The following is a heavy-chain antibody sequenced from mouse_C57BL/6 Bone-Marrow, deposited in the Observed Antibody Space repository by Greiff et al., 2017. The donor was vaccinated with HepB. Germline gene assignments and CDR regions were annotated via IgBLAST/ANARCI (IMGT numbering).Heavy chain of an antibody. D-gene: IGHD2-4*01. V-gene: IGHV3-6*01. Sequence: ESGPGLVKPSQSLSLTCSVTGYSITSGYYWNWIRQFPGNKLEWMGYISYDGSNNYNPSLKNRISITRDTSKNQFFLKLNSVTTEDTATYYCAREDYRGMDYWGQGTSVTVSS. J-gene: IGHJ4*01. CDR2: ISYDGSN. CDR1: GYSITSGYY. CDR3: AREDYRGMDY.